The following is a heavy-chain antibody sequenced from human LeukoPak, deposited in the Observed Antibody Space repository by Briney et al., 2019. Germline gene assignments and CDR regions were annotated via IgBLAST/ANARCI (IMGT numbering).Heavy chain of an antibody. CDR1: GFTFSSYA. J-gene: IGHJ1*01. Sequence: GGSLRLSCAASGFTFSSYAMSWVRQAPGKGLEWVSAISGSGGSTYYADSVKGRFTISRDNSKNTLYLQMNSLRAEDTAVYYCAKDPPRYSSSLGEYFQHWGQGTLVTVSS. CDR2: ISGSGGST. D-gene: IGHD6-13*01. CDR3: AKDPPRYSSSLGEYFQH. V-gene: IGHV3-23*01.